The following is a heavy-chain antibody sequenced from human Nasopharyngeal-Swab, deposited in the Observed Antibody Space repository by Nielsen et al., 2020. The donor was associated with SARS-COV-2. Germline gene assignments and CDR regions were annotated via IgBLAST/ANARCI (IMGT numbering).Heavy chain of an antibody. J-gene: IGHJ4*02. CDR3: ARDAPAHYGAFY. V-gene: IGHV3-30*03. CDR1: GFPLSSFV. Sequence: SLKIPCPAPGFPLSSFVLHWVRPAPGKGLEWVAFIALYASNEYYEDSVKGRFSISRDSSKNNLYLQMDSLRGEDTAVYYCARDAPAHYGAFYWGRGTLVTVSS. D-gene: IGHD4-17*01. CDR2: IALYASNE.